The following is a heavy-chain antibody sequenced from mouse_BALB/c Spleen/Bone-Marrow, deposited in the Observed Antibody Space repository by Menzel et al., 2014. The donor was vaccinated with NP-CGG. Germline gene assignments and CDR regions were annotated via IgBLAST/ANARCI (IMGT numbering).Heavy chain of an antibody. Sequence: VQLQQSGAELMKPGASVKIFCKATGYTFSSYWIEWVKQRPGHGLEWIGEILPGSGSTNYNEKFKGKATFTADTSSNTAYMQLSSLTSEDPAVYYCAGGAYHGNYFDYWGQGTTLTVSS. CDR1: GYTFSSYW. CDR2: ILPGSGST. J-gene: IGHJ2*01. CDR3: AGGAYHGNYFDY. V-gene: IGHV1-9*01. D-gene: IGHD2-10*01.